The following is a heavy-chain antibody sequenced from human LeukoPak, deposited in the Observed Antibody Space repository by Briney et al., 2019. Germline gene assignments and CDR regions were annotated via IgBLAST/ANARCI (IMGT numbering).Heavy chain of an antibody. CDR1: GDSLSTYY. CDR3: ARDRGVTTSGYFDY. Sequence: ETLSLTCTVSGDSLSTYYWSWVRQAPGKGLEWVSSISSSSTYIEYADSVKGRFTISRDNAENSLNLQMNSLRAEDTAVYYCARDRGVTTSGYFDYWGQGTLVTVSS. J-gene: IGHJ4*02. V-gene: IGHV3-21*01. D-gene: IGHD4-17*01. CDR2: ISSSSTYI.